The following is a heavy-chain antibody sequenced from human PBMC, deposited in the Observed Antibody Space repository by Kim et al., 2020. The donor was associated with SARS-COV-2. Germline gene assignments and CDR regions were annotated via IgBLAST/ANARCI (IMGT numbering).Heavy chain of an antibody. Sequence: SETLSLTCSVSGASISRNYWSWIRQPPGKGLEWIGYISHSGNTNYHPSLKSRVTISGDTSKNQFSLKLSSVTAADTAIYYCARGSIMGAIRGFFDSWGQGTLVTVSS. D-gene: IGHD1-26*01. CDR3: ARGSIMGAIRGFFDS. V-gene: IGHV4-59*01. J-gene: IGHJ4*02. CDR2: ISHSGNT. CDR1: GASISRNY.